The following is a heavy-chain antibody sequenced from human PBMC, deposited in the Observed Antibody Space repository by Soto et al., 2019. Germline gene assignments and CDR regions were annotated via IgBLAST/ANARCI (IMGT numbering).Heavy chain of an antibody. J-gene: IGHJ6*02. Sequence: QVQLVQSGAEVKKPGSSVKVSCKASGDTFSSYAISWVRQAPGQGLEWMGGIIPIFGTANYAQKFQGRVTITADESTSTAYMELSSLRSEDTAVYYCARGQVVEWELPNYGMDVWGQWTTVTVSS. CDR3: ARGQVVEWELPNYGMDV. CDR1: GDTFSSYA. V-gene: IGHV1-69*01. D-gene: IGHD1-26*01. CDR2: IIPIFGTA.